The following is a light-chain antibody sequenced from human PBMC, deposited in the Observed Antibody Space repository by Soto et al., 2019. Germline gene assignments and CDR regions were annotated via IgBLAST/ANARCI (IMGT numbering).Light chain of an antibody. CDR1: QDISNY. CDR2: DAS. CDR3: QQSDSIPIT. V-gene: IGKV1-33*01. J-gene: IGKJ5*01. Sequence: DIQMTQSPSTLPASVGDRVTITCQASQDISNYLNWYQQKPGKAPKLLIYDASNLETGVPSRFSGSGSGTDFTLAISNLQPEDFATYYCQQSDSIPITFGQGTRLEIK.